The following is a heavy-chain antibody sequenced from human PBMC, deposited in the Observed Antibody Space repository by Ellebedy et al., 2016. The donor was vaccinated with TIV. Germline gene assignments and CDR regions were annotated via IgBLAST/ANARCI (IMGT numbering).Heavy chain of an antibody. CDR1: GFTFSSYW. Sequence: GESLKISCAASGFTFSSYWMSWVRQAPGKGLEWVANIKQDGSEKYYVDSVKGRFTISRDNAKNSLYLQMNSLRAEDTAVYYCARGAEQWLVQVPFDYWGQGTLVTVSS. V-gene: IGHV3-7*01. D-gene: IGHD6-19*01. J-gene: IGHJ4*02. CDR3: ARGAEQWLVQVPFDY. CDR2: IKQDGSEK.